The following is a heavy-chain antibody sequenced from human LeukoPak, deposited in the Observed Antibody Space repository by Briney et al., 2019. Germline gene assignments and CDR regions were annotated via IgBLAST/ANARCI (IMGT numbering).Heavy chain of an antibody. J-gene: IGHJ6*02. D-gene: IGHD3-10*01. Sequence: GPLRLSCAASGFIVSGSAINWVRQASGKGLEWVGRIRSKANSYATANTGAGKGKFTISRDDSKNTAYLQMNSLKTEVTAVYYCTRALLPYGSGLGPYYDYGCGMDVWGQGTTVTVSS. CDR1: GFIVSGSA. CDR3: TRALLPYGSGLGPYYDYGCGMDV. V-gene: IGHV3-73*01. CDR2: IRSKANSYAT.